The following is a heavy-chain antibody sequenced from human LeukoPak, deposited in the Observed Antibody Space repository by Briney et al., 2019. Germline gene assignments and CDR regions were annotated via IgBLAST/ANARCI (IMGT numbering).Heavy chain of an antibody. V-gene: IGHV4-59*01. CDR2: IYYSGST. D-gene: IGHD3-22*01. CDR3: ARVDYDSSGYYYVY. Sequence: SETLSLTCTVSGGSISSYYWSWIRQPPGKGLEWIGYIYYSGSTNYNPSLKSRVTISVDTSKNQFSLKLCSVTAADTAVYYCARVDYDSSGYYYVYWGQGTLVTVSS. J-gene: IGHJ4*02. CDR1: GGSISSYY.